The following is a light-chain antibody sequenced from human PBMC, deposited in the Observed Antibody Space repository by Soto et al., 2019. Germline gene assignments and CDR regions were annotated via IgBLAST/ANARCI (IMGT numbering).Light chain of an antibody. CDR1: SSNIGSNT. J-gene: IGLJ1*01. CDR2: SNN. Sequence: QSVLTQPPSAYGTPGQRVTISCSGSSSNIGSNTVNWYQQLPGTAPKLLIYSNNQRPSGVPDRFSGSKSGTSASLAISGLQSEDEADYYCAAWDDSLNGPRYVFGTGTKVTVL. CDR3: AAWDDSLNGPRYV. V-gene: IGLV1-44*01.